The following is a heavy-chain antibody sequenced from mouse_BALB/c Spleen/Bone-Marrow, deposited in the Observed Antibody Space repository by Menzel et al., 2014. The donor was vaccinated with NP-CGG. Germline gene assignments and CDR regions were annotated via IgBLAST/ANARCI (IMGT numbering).Heavy chain of an antibody. CDR2: IYPGDGDT. CDR3: AREGYDYDWFAY. D-gene: IGHD2-4*01. J-gene: IGHJ3*01. CDR1: GYAFSSYW. Sequence: QVQLQQSGAELVRPGSSVKTSCKASGYAFSSYWMNWVKQRPGQGLEWIGQIYPGDGDTNYNGKFKGKATLTADKSSSTAYMQLSSLTSEDSAVYFCAREGYDYDWFAYWGQGTLVTVSA. V-gene: IGHV1-80*01.